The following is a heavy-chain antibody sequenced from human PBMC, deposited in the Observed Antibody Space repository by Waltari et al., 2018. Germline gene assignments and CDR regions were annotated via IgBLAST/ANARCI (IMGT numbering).Heavy chain of an antibody. CDR2: IYHSGGT. J-gene: IGHJ4*02. Sequence: QVQLQESGPGLVKPSETLSLTCAVSGYSISSGYYWGWIRQPPGKGLEWIGSIYHSGGTYYNPSLKSRVTISVDTSKNQFSLKLSSVTAADTAVYYCARDSVGWLVQEPVDYWGQGTLVTVSS. V-gene: IGHV4-38-2*01. D-gene: IGHD6-19*01. CDR3: ARDSVGWLVQEPVDY. CDR1: GYSISSGYY.